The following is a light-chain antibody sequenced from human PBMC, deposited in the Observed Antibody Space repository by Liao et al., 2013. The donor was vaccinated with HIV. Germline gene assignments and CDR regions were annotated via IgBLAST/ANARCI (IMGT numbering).Light chain of an antibody. CDR2: HAS. Sequence: SYVLTQPPSVSVAPGKTARITCGGSNIGSKTVHWYQQKPGQAPVLLIYHASDRPSGIPERFSGSNSGNTATLTISRVEPGDEADYYCQLWDSSSDHPYVFGTGTQVTVL. J-gene: IGLJ1*01. CDR1: NIGSKT. CDR3: QLWDSSSDHPYV. V-gene: IGLV3-21*01.